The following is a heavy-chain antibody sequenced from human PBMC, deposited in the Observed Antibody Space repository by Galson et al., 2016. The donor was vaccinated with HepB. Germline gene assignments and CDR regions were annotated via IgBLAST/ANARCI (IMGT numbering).Heavy chain of an antibody. CDR2: INHSGDS. J-gene: IGHJ3*02. CDR1: GVSFRGFY. V-gene: IGHV4-34*01. Sequence: SETLSLTCAFSGVSFRGFYWSWIRQSPGTGLEWIGEINHSGDSKYNPSLKSRVTLSVDTSNKQFSLRLSSVGAADTAVYYCARGFRNIDLVVAAPPIQVDAFDIWGQGTMVTVSS. CDR3: ARGFRNIDLVVAAPPIQVDAFDI. D-gene: IGHD2-8*02.